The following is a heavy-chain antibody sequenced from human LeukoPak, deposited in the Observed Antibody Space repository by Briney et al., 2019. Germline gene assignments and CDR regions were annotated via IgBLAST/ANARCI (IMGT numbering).Heavy chain of an antibody. CDR2: INHSGST. Sequence: SETLSLTCAVYGGSFSGYYWSWIRQPPGRGLEWIGEINHSGSTNYNPSLKSRVTISVDTSKNQFSLKLSSVTAADTAVYYCARDLHPHDFSPNWFDPWGQGTLVTVSS. CDR3: ARDLHPHDFSPNWFDP. J-gene: IGHJ5*02. CDR1: GGSFSGYY. D-gene: IGHD3-3*01. V-gene: IGHV4-34*01.